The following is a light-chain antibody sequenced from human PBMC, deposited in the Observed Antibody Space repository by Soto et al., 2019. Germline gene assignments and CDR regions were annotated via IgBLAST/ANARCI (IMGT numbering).Light chain of an antibody. V-gene: IGKV3-11*01. CDR3: QQRSNWIT. CDR2: DAS. Sequence: IVFTQPPSTLSLSQGESATLSCRASQSVSSYLAWYPQKPGKAPRLLIYDASNRATGIPARLSASGSGTDFTLPISSLEPEDFAVYYCQQRSNWITFGQGTRLEIK. CDR1: QSVSSY. J-gene: IGKJ5*01.